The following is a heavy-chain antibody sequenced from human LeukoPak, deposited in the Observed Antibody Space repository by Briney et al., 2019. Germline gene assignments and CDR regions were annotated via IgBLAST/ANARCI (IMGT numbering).Heavy chain of an antibody. J-gene: IGHJ5*02. CDR1: GFTFSTYA. Sequence: GGSLRLSCAASGFTFSTYAMSWVRQAPGKGLEWVSSISSSSSYIYYADSVKGRFTISRDNAKNSLYLQMNSLRAEDTAVYYCARARHSSSPAWGQGTLVTVSS. CDR3: ARARHSSSPA. CDR2: ISSSSSYI. D-gene: IGHD6-13*01. V-gene: IGHV3-21*01.